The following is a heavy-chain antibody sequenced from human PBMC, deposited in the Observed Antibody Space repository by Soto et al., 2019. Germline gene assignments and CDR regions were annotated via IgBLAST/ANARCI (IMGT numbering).Heavy chain of an antibody. CDR3: ARPDYGDYGWYFDL. Sequence: SETLSLTCTVSGGSISSSSYYWGWIRQPPGKGLEWIGSIYYSGSTYYNPSLKSRVAISVDTSKNQFSLKLSSVTAADTAVYYCARPDYGDYGWYFDLWGRGTLVTVSS. J-gene: IGHJ2*01. D-gene: IGHD4-17*01. CDR1: GGSISSSSYY. CDR2: IYYSGST. V-gene: IGHV4-39*01.